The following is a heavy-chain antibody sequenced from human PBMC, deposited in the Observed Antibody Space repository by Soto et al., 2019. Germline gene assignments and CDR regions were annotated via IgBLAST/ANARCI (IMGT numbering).Heavy chain of an antibody. CDR3: ARVGNSGTYWGRFYFDH. Sequence: QLQLQESGSGLVKPSQTLSLTCAISGGSISSGAYYWSWIRQPPGRGLEWIGYIYHSGNTYYNPSLKSRVTISVDRPKNQFSLNLNSVTAADTAVYFCARVGNSGTYWGRFYFDHWGPGTLVTVSS. CDR1: GGSISSGAYY. J-gene: IGHJ4*02. D-gene: IGHD1-26*01. V-gene: IGHV4-30-2*01. CDR2: IYHSGNT.